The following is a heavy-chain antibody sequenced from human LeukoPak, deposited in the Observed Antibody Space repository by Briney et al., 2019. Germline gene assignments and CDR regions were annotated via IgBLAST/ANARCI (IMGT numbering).Heavy chain of an antibody. CDR1: GGSMSSGGYY. V-gene: IGHV4-31*03. CDR2: IYYSGTV. J-gene: IGHJ4*02. D-gene: IGHD2-15*01. Sequence: SQTLSLTCSVSGGSMSSGGYYWSWIRQHPGKGLEWMGHIYYSGTVYYNPSLRSRVSISVDTSKNQFSLKLSSVSVADTAVYYCARLGRAKSYLYNSSGENFAYGGGEPLVPVPS. CDR3: ARLGRAKSYLYNSSGENFAY.